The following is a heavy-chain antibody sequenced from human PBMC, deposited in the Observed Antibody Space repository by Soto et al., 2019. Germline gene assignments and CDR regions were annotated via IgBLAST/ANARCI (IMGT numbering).Heavy chain of an antibody. J-gene: IGHJ4*02. D-gene: IGHD3-22*01. CDR1: GFTFSWFG. V-gene: IGHV3-48*02. CDR3: ARDSSSSYYYSDY. CDR2: ISSGSNTI. Sequence: EVQLVESGGGLLQPGGSLRLSCAASGFTFSWFGMNWVRQAPGKGLEWVSYISSGSNTINYAESVRGRFTISRDNAKNSLYLQMNSLRDDDTAVYYCARDSSSSYYYSDYWGQGTLVTVSS.